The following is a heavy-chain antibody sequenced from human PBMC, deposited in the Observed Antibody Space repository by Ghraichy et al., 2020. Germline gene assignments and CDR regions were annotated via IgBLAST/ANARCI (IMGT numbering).Heavy chain of an antibody. D-gene: IGHD2-2*01. V-gene: IGHV1-3*01. Sequence: ASVKVSCKASGYTFTSYAMHWVRQAPGQRLEWMGWINAGNGNTKYSQKFQGRVTITRDTSASTAYMELSSLRSEDTAVYYCARVQRVQDIVVVPAALNFDYWGQGTLVTVSS. J-gene: IGHJ4*02. CDR2: INAGNGNT. CDR1: GYTFTSYA. CDR3: ARVQRVQDIVVVPAALNFDY.